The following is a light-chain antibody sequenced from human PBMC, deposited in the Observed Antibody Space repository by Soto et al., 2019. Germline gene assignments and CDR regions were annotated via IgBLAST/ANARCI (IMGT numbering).Light chain of an antibody. Sequence: DIQLTQFPSSLSASVGDRVTITCRASQGISNYLAWYQQRPGKVPKLLIYDASTLQSGVPSRFSGSGSGTDFTLTIISLQTEDVATYYCQRYNSAPRTFGQGTKVEIK. J-gene: IGKJ1*01. CDR3: QRYNSAPRT. V-gene: IGKV1-27*01. CDR1: QGISNY. CDR2: DAS.